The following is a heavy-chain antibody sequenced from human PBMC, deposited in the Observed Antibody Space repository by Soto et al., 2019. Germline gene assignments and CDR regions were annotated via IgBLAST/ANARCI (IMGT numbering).Heavy chain of an antibody. Sequence: QVQLVESGGGVVQPGRSLRLSCAASGFTFSSYAMHWVRQAPGKGLEWVAVISYDGSNKYYADSVKGRFTISRDNPKNSLYLQMNRLRAEDTAVYYCARGGDFWSGSPPYYYYGMDVGGQGTTVTCSS. CDR3: ARGGDFWSGSPPYYYYGMDV. V-gene: IGHV3-30-3*01. CDR2: ISYDGSNK. J-gene: IGHJ6*02. CDR1: GFTFSSYA. D-gene: IGHD3-3*01.